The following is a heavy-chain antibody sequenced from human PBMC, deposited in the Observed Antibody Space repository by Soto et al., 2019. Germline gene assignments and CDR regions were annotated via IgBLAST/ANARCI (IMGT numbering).Heavy chain of an antibody. CDR2: IYSGGST. J-gene: IGHJ3*02. CDR1: GFTVSSNY. V-gene: IGHV3-53*01. CDR3: ARGPNPGYCSGGSCYSDAFDI. Sequence: GGSLRLSCAASGFTVSSNYMSWVRQAPGKGLEWVSVIYSGGSTYYADSVKGRFTISRDNSKNTLYLQMNSLRAEDTAVYYCARGPNPGYCSGGSCYSDAFDIWGQGTMVTVSS. D-gene: IGHD2-15*01.